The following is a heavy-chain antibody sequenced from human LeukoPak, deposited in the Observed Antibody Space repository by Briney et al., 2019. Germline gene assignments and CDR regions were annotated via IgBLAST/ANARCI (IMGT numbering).Heavy chain of an antibody. J-gene: IGHJ3*02. Sequence: LSLTCAVYGGSFSGYYWSWIRQPPGKGLEWVAVISYDGSNKYYADSVKGRFTISRDNSKNTLYLQMNSLRAEDTAVYYCATKGYYYDSSGYYDDAFDIWGQGTMVTVSS. D-gene: IGHD3-22*01. V-gene: IGHV3-30*03. CDR2: ISYDGSNK. CDR1: GGSFSGYY. CDR3: ATKGYYYDSSGYYDDAFDI.